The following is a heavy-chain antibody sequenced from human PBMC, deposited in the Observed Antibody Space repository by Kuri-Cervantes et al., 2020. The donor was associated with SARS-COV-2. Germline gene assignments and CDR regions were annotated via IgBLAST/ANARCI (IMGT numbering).Heavy chain of an antibody. CDR3: ARVIVGAYKFLHYFDY. Sequence: ASVKVSCKASGYTFTDYYMHWVRQAPGQGLEWMGWINPNSGGTNYAQKFQGRATMTRDTSISTAYMELSRLRSDDTAVYYCARVIVGAYKFLHYFDYWGQGTLVTVSS. J-gene: IGHJ4*02. D-gene: IGHD1-26*01. V-gene: IGHV1-2*02. CDR2: INPNSGGT. CDR1: GYTFTDYY.